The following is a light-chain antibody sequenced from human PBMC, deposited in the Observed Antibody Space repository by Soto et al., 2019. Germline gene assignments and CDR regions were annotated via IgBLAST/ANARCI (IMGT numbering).Light chain of an antibody. J-gene: IGLJ3*02. CDR3: SAYTARITLV. V-gene: IGLV2-14*01. Sequence: QSALTQPASVSGSAGQSITISCSGTMRDVGAYNLVSWYQQHPGTAPKLIIYEVRNRPSGISSRFSGSRSGNTASLTISGLQSEDEGDYYCSAYTARITLVFGGGTKGTVL. CDR1: MRDVGAYNL. CDR2: EVR.